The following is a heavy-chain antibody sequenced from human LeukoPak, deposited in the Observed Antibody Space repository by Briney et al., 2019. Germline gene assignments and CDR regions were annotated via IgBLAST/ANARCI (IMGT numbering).Heavy chain of an antibody. V-gene: IGHV4-30-2*01. CDR2: IYHSGST. Sequence: SETLSLTCTVSGGSISSGGYYWSWLRQPPGKGLEWIGYIYHSGSTDYNPSLKSRVTISVDTSKNQFSLKLSSVTAADTAVYYCARADYQGGFDIWGQGTMVTVSS. CDR3: ARADYQGGFDI. D-gene: IGHD2-2*01. J-gene: IGHJ3*02. CDR1: GGSISSGGYY.